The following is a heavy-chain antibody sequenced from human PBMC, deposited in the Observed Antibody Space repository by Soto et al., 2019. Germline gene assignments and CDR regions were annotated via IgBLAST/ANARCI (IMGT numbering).Heavy chain of an antibody. V-gene: IGHV5-10-1*01. D-gene: IGHD5-18*01. CDR1: GYSFTTYW. Sequence: GESLKISCKGSGYSFTTYWINWVRQMPGKGLEWMARIDPTDSFANYSPSFQGHVTISVEKSISTAYLQWSSLKASDTAMYYCARTSMQSRGYSYGHGGMDVWGQGTTVTVSS. CDR3: ARTSMQSRGYSYGHGGMDV. J-gene: IGHJ6*02. CDR2: IDPTDSFA.